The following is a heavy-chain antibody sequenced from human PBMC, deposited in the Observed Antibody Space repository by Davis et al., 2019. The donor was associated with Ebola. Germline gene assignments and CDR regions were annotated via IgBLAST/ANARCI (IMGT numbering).Heavy chain of an antibody. Sequence: GGSLRLSCAASGFTFSSYAMHWVRQAPGKGLEWVAVISYDGSNKYYADSVKGRFTISRDNSKNTLYLQMNSLRAEDTAVYYCARDIRYNWNDYFAYWGQGTLVTVSS. CDR1: GFTFSSYA. D-gene: IGHD1-20*01. CDR3: ARDIRYNWNDYFAY. CDR2: ISYDGSNK. J-gene: IGHJ4*02. V-gene: IGHV3-30-3*01.